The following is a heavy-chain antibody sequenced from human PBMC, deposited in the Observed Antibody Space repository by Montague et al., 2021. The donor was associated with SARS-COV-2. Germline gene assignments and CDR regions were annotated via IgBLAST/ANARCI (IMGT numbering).Heavy chain of an antibody. CDR2: TYYRYEWYS. CDR3: ARVERGSCGDGNCYQYFFNY. J-gene: IGHJ4*02. V-gene: IGHV6-1*01. Sequence: CAISGDSVSTHRGTWNGVRLSPSRGLEWLGRTYYRYEWYSDYSVSVKSRISINPDTSKNQFSLQLNSVTPEDTAVYYCARVERGSCGDGNCYQYFFNYWGQGTLVTVSP. D-gene: IGHD2-15*01. CDR1: GDSVSTHRGT.